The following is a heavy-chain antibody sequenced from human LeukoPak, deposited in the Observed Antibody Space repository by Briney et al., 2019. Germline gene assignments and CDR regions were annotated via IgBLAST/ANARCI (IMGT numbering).Heavy chain of an antibody. D-gene: IGHD6-13*01. Sequence: SETLSLTCTVSGGSISGYYWSWIRQPAGKGLEWVGRIYTTGSTNYNPSLKSRVTMSVDTSKNQFSLKLSSVTAADTAVYYCARVTAGGTWDYWGQGTLVTVSS. CDR3: ARVTAGGTWDY. J-gene: IGHJ4*02. CDR1: GGSISGYY. V-gene: IGHV4-4*07. CDR2: IYTTGST.